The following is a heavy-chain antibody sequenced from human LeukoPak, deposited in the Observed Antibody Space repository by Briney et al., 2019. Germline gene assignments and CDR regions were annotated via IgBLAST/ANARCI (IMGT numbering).Heavy chain of an antibody. D-gene: IGHD3-22*01. CDR3: ARGPYDSSGYYNGFDY. J-gene: IGHJ4*02. Sequence: PGGSLRLSCAGSGFTLSDYYMSWIRQAPGKGLEWVSYISSSGSYTNYADSVKGRFTISRDNARNSLYLQMNSLRAEDTAVYYCARGPYDSSGYYNGFDYWGQGTLVTVSS. CDR2: ISSSGSYT. CDR1: GFTLSDYY. V-gene: IGHV3-11*05.